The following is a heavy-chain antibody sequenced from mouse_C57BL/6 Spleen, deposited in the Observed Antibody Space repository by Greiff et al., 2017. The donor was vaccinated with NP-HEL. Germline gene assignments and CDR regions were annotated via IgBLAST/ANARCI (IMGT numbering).Heavy chain of an antibody. V-gene: IGHV1-55*01. CDR1: GYTFTSYW. D-gene: IGHD1-1*01. CDR3: ANYYVSSYELPYYAMDY. CDR2: IYPGSGST. J-gene: IGHJ4*01. Sequence: QVQLQQPGAELVKPGASVKMSCKASGYTFTSYWITWVKQRPGQGLEWIGDIYPGSGSTNYNEKFKSKATLTVDTSSSTAYMQLSSLTSEDSAVYYCANYYVSSYELPYYAMDYWGQGTSVTVSS.